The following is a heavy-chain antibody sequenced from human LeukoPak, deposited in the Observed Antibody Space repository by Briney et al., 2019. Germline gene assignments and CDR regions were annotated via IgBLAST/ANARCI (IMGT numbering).Heavy chain of an antibody. CDR3: ARRPGSIAARSHMTFDI. V-gene: IGHV4-39*07. CDR1: GGSISSSSYY. CDR2: IYYSGST. D-gene: IGHD6-6*01. J-gene: IGHJ3*02. Sequence: SETLSLTCTVSGGSISSSSYYWGWIRQPPGKGLEWIGSIYYSGSTYYTPSLKSRVTISVDTSKNQFSLKLSSVTAADTAVYYCARRPGSIAARSHMTFDIWGQGTMVTVSS.